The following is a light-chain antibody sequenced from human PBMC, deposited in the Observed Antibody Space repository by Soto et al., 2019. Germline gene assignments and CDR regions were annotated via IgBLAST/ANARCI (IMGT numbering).Light chain of an antibody. CDR3: QQYGRSPRT. Sequence: EIVLTQSPGTLSLSPGERATLSCRASESVTSSYLAWYQHKPGQAPRLLIYGASSRATGIPDRFSGSGYGTDFTLTISRLEPEDFAVYYCQQYGRSPRTFGQGTKVEIK. V-gene: IGKV3-20*01. CDR1: ESVTSSY. J-gene: IGKJ1*01. CDR2: GAS.